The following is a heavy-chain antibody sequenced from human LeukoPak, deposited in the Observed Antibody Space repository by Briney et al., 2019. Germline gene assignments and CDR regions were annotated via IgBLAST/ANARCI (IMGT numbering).Heavy chain of an antibody. CDR2: ISAYNGNT. CDR3: ARRAAVAGTDWFDP. D-gene: IGHD6-19*01. CDR1: GYTFTAYG. V-gene: IGHV1-18*01. Sequence: ASVKVSCKASGYTFTAYGISWVRQAPGQGLEWMGWISAYNGNTIYAQNLQGRVTMTTDTSTSTAYMELRSLRSDDTAVYYCARRAAVAGTDWFDPWGQGTLVTVSS. J-gene: IGHJ5*02.